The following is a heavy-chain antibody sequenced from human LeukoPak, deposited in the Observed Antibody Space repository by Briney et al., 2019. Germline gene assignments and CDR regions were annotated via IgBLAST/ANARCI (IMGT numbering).Heavy chain of an antibody. V-gene: IGHV3-30-3*01. D-gene: IGHD6-19*01. CDR3: GSRGY. J-gene: IGHJ4*02. Sequence: GGSLRLSCAASGFTFSNYAMHWVRQAPGKGLEWVACISYDGSNKYYSDSVKGRFTISRDNSKNTLYLQMDSLRTEDTAVYYSGSRGYWGQGTLVTFSS. CDR2: ISYDGSNK. CDR1: GFTFSNYA.